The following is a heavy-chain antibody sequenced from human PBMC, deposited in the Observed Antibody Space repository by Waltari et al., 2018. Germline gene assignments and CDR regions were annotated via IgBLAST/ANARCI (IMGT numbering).Heavy chain of an antibody. CDR3: ARYPNGGFDI. CDR2: ISSSSSTI. Sequence: EVQLVESGGGLVQPGGSLRLSCAASGFTFSSYSMNWVRQAPGKGLEWVSYISSSSSTIYYADSVKGRFTISRDNAKNSLYLQMNSLRAEDTAVYYCARYPNGGFDIWGQGTMVTVSS. D-gene: IGHD1-1*01. V-gene: IGHV3-48*04. J-gene: IGHJ3*02. CDR1: GFTFSSYS.